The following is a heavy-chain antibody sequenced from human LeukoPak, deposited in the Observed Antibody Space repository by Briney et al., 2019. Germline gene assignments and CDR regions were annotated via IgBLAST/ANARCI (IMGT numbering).Heavy chain of an antibody. V-gene: IGHV4-39*07. D-gene: IGHD2-2*03. CDR2: IYYSGST. CDR1: GGSISSSSYY. CDR3: ARVGYCSSTSCYERGSFDY. J-gene: IGHJ4*02. Sequence: SETLSLTCTVSGGSISSSSYYWGWIRQPPGKGLEWIGSIYYSGSTYYNPSLKSRVTISVDTSKNQFSLKLSSVTAADTAVYYCARVGYCSSTSCYERGSFDYWGQGTLVTVSS.